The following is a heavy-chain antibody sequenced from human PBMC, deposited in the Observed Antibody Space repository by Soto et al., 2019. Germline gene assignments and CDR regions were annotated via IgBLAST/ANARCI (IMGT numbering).Heavy chain of an antibody. Sequence: ASVKVSCKASGYTFTSYYMHWVRQAPGQGLEWMGIINPSGGSTSYAQKFQGRVTMTRDTSTSTVYMELSSLRSEDTAVYYCARTKYYYDSSGYWADYWGQGTLVTVS. CDR3: ARTKYYYDSSGYWADY. J-gene: IGHJ4*02. CDR2: INPSGGST. D-gene: IGHD3-22*01. V-gene: IGHV1-46*01. CDR1: GYTFTSYY.